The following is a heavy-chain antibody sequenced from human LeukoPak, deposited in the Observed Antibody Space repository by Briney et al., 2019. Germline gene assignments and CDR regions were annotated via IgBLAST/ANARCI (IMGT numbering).Heavy chain of an antibody. J-gene: IGHJ4*02. CDR2: ISDTGNT. Sequence: GGSLRLSCAASGFTLSSYAMSWVRQAPGKGLEWVSAISDTGNTYHADSVKGRFTISRDSSKNTLFLQMNRLRPEDAAVYYCAKAPVTTCRGTFCYPFDYWGLGTLVTVSS. CDR3: AKAPVTTCRGTFCYPFDY. CDR1: GFTLSSYA. D-gene: IGHD2-15*01. V-gene: IGHV3-23*01.